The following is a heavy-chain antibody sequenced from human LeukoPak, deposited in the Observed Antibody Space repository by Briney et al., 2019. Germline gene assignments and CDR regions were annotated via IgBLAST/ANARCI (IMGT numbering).Heavy chain of an antibody. CDR2: IYYSGST. Sequence: SETLSLTCTVSGGSISSTTYHWSWIRQHPGEGLEWIGYIYYSGSTYYNPSLKSRVTISLDTSKNQFSLKLNSVTAADTAVYYCARDRSPSGTSTGNLEYWGQGTLVTVSS. CDR3: ARDRSPSGTSTGNLEY. D-gene: IGHD1-26*01. V-gene: IGHV4-31*03. J-gene: IGHJ4*02. CDR1: GGSISSTTYH.